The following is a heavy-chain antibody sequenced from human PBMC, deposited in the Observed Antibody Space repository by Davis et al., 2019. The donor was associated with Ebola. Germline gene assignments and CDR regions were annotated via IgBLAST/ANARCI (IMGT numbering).Heavy chain of an antibody. CDR2: ISPFSGNT. CDR3: AREGVIAPSNMDV. D-gene: IGHD3-22*01. CDR1: GYPFISYG. J-gene: IGHJ6*02. V-gene: IGHV1-18*01. Sequence: AASVKVSCKPSGYPFISYGISWVRQAPGQGLEWMGWISPFSGNTNYEQKLQGRVTMTTDTSTSTAYMELRSLRSDDTAVYYCAREGVIAPSNMDVWGQGTPVTVSS.